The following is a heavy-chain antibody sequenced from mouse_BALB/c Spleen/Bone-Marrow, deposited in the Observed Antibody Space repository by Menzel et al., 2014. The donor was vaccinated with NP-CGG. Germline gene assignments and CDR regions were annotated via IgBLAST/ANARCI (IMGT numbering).Heavy chain of an antibody. Sequence: EVQLQQSGAELVKPGASVKLSCTASGFNIKDTYLHWVKQRPEQGLDWIGRIDPAIFTKYDPKFQGKATITADTSSNTAYLHLSSLTSEDPAVYYCASYRYGWYFDVWGAGTTVTVSS. CDR3: ASYRYGWYFDV. V-gene: IGHV14-3*02. CDR1: GFNIKDTY. CDR2: IDPAIFT. D-gene: IGHD2-14*01. J-gene: IGHJ1*01.